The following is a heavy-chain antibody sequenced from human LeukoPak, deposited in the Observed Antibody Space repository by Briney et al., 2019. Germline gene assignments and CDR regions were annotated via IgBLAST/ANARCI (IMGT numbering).Heavy chain of an antibody. CDR3: ARGTVTHTIDY. D-gene: IGHD4-11*01. CDR2: ISYDGSNK. J-gene: IGHJ4*02. Sequence: GGSLRLSCAASGFTFSSYAMHWVRQAPGKGLEWVAIISYDGSNKYYADSVKGRFTISRDNSKNTLYLQMNSLRAEDTAVYYWARGTVTHTIDYWGQGTLVTVSS. V-gene: IGHV3-30-3*01. CDR1: GFTFSSYA.